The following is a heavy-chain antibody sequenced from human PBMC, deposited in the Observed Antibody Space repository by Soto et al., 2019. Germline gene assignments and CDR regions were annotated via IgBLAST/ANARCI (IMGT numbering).Heavy chain of an antibody. D-gene: IGHD6-19*01. CDR1: GFTFSSYA. Sequence: EVHLLESGGGLVQPGGSLRLSCAASGFTFSSYAMSWVRQAPGKELEWVSSISGSGGSTYYADSVKGRFTISRDNSKNTLYLQMNSLRAEDTAVHYCASGWGSRGWYYFDYWGQGALVTVAS. V-gene: IGHV3-23*01. CDR3: ASGWGSRGWYYFDY. J-gene: IGHJ4*02. CDR2: ISGSGGST.